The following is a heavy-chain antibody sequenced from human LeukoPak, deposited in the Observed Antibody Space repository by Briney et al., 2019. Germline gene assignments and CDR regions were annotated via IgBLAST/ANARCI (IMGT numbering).Heavy chain of an antibody. Sequence: GGSLRLSCAASGFTFSSYAMSWVRQAPGKGLEWVSAISGSGGSTYYADSVKGRFTISRDNSKNTLYLQMNSLRAEDTAVYYCAKVGAGIVGATPRAGLPRFYFDYWGQGTLVTVSS. D-gene: IGHD1-26*01. CDR3: AKVGAGIVGATPRAGLPRFYFDY. V-gene: IGHV3-23*01. J-gene: IGHJ4*02. CDR1: GFTFSSYA. CDR2: ISGSGGST.